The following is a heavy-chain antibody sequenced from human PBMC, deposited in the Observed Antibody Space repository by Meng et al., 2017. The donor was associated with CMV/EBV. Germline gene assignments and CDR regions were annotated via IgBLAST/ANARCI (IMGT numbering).Heavy chain of an antibody. V-gene: IGHV3-20*01. Sequence: GGSLRLSCAASGFTFDDYGMSWVRQAPGRGLEWVSGINWNGGSTGYADSVKGRFTISRDNAKNSLYLQMNSLRAEDTALYHCARVGYSGSYYDDAFDIWGQGTMVTVS. CDR3: ARVGYSGSYYDDAFDI. J-gene: IGHJ3*02. CDR1: GFTFDDYG. CDR2: INWNGGST. D-gene: IGHD1-26*01.